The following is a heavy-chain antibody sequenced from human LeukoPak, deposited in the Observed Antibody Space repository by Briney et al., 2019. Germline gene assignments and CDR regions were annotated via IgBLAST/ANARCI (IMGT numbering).Heavy chain of an antibody. CDR3: ARALNPLPGTYYFDY. Sequence: SETLSLTCSVSGATINSHYWTWIRPPGGKGLEGIGRIYFSGSTDYSPSLKSRVTMSADTSKNQFSLNLISVTAADTAVYYCARALNPLPGTYYFDYWGQGTLVTVSS. CDR2: IYFSGST. V-gene: IGHV4-4*07. J-gene: IGHJ4*02. CDR1: GATINSHY. D-gene: IGHD2-15*01.